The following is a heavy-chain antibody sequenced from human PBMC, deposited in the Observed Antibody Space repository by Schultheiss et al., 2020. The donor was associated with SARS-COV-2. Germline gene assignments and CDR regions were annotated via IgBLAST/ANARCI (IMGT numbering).Heavy chain of an antibody. D-gene: IGHD5-18*01. CDR3: ARGLIDTAMVSDY. CDR1: GGSFSGYY. Sequence: SETLSLTCAVYGGSFSGYYWSWIRQPPGKGLEWIGEINHSGSTNYNPSLKSRVTISVDTSKNQFSLKLSSVTAADTAVYYCARGLIDTAMVSDYWGQGTLVTVSS. J-gene: IGHJ4*02. CDR2: INHSGST. V-gene: IGHV4-34*01.